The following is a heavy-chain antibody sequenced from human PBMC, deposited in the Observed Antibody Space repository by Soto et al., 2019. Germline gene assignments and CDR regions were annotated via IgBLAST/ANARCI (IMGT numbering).Heavy chain of an antibody. D-gene: IGHD6-13*01. V-gene: IGHV4-39*01. CDR3: ARHGAYSTSVYYYYGMDV. CDR2: SNYGGPT. J-gene: IGHJ6*02. Sequence: SETLSLTCTVSGGAINSTDYYWGWIRQPPGKGLEWIGSSNYGGPTYYSPSLQSRVTISLDTAKSHFSLNLRSVTAADTAVYYCARHGAYSTSVYYYYGMDVWGQGTTVTVSS. CDR1: GGAINSTDYY.